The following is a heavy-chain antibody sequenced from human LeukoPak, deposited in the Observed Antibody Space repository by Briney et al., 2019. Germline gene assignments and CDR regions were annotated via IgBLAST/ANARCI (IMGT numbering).Heavy chain of an antibody. D-gene: IGHD2-21*02. Sequence: PGGSLRLSCAASGFTFSSYAMSWVRQAPGKGLEWVSAISGSGGSTYYADSVKGRFTISRDNSKNTLYLQMNSLRAEDTAVYYCAKEKDSYSGPRYYYMDVWGKGTTVTVSS. CDR3: AKEKDSYSGPRYYYMDV. V-gene: IGHV3-23*01. CDR2: ISGSGGST. CDR1: GFTFSSYA. J-gene: IGHJ6*03.